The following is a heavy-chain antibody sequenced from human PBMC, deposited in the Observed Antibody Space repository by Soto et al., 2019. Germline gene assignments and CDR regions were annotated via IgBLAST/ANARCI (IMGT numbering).Heavy chain of an antibody. CDR1: GFTFSSCA. V-gene: IGHV3-23*01. CDR2: ISVSGGTT. J-gene: IGHJ4*02. Sequence: GSLRLSFEASGFTFSSCAMSWVRHAPGKGLEWVSAISVSGGTTYYADSVEGRFTISRDNSKNTLYLQMSSLRPEDTALYYCAKDQSVAAYYFDYWGQGALVTVSS. CDR3: AKDQSVAAYYFDY. D-gene: IGHD6-19*01.